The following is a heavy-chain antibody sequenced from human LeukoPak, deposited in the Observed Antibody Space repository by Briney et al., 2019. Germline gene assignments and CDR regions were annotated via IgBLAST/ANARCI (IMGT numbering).Heavy chain of an antibody. V-gene: IGHV1-58*02. J-gene: IGHJ6*02. CDR1: GFTFTSSA. CDR3: AADIVVRGYGMDV. CDR2: IVVGSGNT. D-gene: IGHD3-10*01. Sequence: SVKVSCKASGFTFTSSAMQWVRQARGQRLEWIGWIVVGSGNTNYAQKFQERVTITRDMSTSTAYMELSSLRSEDTAVYYCAADIVVRGYGMDVWGQGTTVTVS.